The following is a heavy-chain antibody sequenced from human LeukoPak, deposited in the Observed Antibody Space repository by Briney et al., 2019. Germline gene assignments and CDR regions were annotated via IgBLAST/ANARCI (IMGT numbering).Heavy chain of an antibody. D-gene: IGHD1-26*01. CDR3: ARDPVGAKFYYYYGMDV. Sequence: NPSQTLSLTCTVSGGSISSGSYYWSWIRQPAGKGLEWIGRIYTSGSTNYNPSLKSRVTISVDTSKNQFSLKLSSVTAADTAVYYCARDPVGAKFYYYYGMDVWGQGTTVTVSS. V-gene: IGHV4-61*02. CDR1: GGSISSGSYY. J-gene: IGHJ6*02. CDR2: IYTSGST.